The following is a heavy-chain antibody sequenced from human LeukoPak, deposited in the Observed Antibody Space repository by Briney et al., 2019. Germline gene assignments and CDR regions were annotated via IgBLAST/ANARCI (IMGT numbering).Heavy chain of an antibody. CDR1: GYTFTSYY. CDR2: INPSNGDT. CDR3: ARKTHYYDSGKYVDS. D-gene: IGHD3-10*01. V-gene: IGHV1-46*01. J-gene: IGHJ4*02. Sequence: ASVKVSCKASGYTFTSYYMHWVRQAPGQGLEWMGVINPSNGDTHYAQQFQGRVTMTRETSTSTLYMELNSLKSEDTAVYYCARKTHYYDSGKYVDSWGQGTLVTVSS.